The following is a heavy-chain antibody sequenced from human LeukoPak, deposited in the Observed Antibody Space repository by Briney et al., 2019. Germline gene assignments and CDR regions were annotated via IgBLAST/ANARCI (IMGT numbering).Heavy chain of an antibody. V-gene: IGHV3-21*01. J-gene: IGHJ3*02. CDR2: ISSSSSYI. Sequence: MTGGSLRLSCAASGFDVSVNYMNWIRQSPGKGLEWVSSISSSSSYIYYADSVKGRFTISRDNAKNSLYLQMNSLRAEDTAVYYCARAPRGSHGAFDIWGQGTMVTVSS. CDR3: ARAPRGSHGAFDI. D-gene: IGHD1-26*01. CDR1: GFDVSVNY.